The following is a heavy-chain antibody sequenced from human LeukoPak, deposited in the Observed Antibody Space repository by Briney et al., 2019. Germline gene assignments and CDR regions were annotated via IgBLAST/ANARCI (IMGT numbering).Heavy chain of an antibody. D-gene: IGHD6-19*01. CDR2: VNPDRGGT. CDR3: ARDVNQWPNYFDY. Sequence: ASVKVSCKASGYTFTGYYMHWVRQAPGQGLEWMGWVNPDRGGTNYAQKFKGRVTMTRDTSISTAYMELNRLTSDDTAVYYCARDVNQWPNYFDYWGQGPLVTVSS. CDR1: GYTFTGYY. J-gene: IGHJ4*02. V-gene: IGHV1-2*02.